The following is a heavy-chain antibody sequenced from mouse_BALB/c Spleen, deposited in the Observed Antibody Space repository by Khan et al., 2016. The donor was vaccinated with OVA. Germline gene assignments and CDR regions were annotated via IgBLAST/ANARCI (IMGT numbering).Heavy chain of an antibody. CDR1: GFTFSSYG. CDR2: ISGESSTI. J-gene: IGHJ2*01. Sequence: EVQLQESGGGLVQPGGSRKLSCAASGFTFSSYGMHWVRQAPEKGLEWVAYISGESSTIYYADTVKGRFTISRDNPKNTLFLQMTSLMSEDTAMYYCATSYYYGYYFDYWGPGTTLTVSS. D-gene: IGHD1-1*01. V-gene: IGHV5-17*02. CDR3: ATSYYYGYYFDY.